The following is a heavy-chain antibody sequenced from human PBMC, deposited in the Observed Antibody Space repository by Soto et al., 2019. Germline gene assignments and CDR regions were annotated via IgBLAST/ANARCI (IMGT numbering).Heavy chain of an antibody. D-gene: IGHD6-6*01. J-gene: IGHJ6*02. V-gene: IGHV3-30*03. CDR2: ISYDGSNK. CDR1: GFTFSSYG. Sequence: QVQLVESGGGVVQPGRSLRLSCAASGFTFSSYGMHWVRQAPGKGLEWVAVISYDGSNKYYADSVKGRFTISRDNSKNTLYLQMTSLRAEDTAVYYCTTYSSSLYHSYYYGMDVWGQGTTVTVSS. CDR3: TTYSSSLYHSYYYGMDV.